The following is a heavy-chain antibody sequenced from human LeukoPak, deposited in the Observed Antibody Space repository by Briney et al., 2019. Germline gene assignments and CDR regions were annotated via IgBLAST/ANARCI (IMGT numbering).Heavy chain of an antibody. J-gene: IGHJ4*02. CDR3: ARGGGSPDY. V-gene: IGHV4-59*08. Sequence: AETLSLTCTVSGGSISSYYWSWIRQPPGKGLEWIGYIYYSGSTNYNPSLKSRVTISVDTSKNQFSLNLSSVTAADTAVYYCARGGGSPDYWGQGTPVTVSS. D-gene: IGHD3-16*01. CDR2: IYYSGST. CDR1: GGSISSYY.